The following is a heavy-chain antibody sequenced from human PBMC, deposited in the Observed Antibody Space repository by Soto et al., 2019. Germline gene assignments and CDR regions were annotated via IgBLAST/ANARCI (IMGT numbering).Heavy chain of an antibody. V-gene: IGHV4-39*01. CDR2: IYYSGST. CDR3: ARHYSSGSRNWFDP. D-gene: IGHD6-19*01. Sequence: QLQLQESGPGLVKPSETLSLTCSVSGGSINSSSYFWGWVRQPPGKGLEWIGSIYYSGSTYYNPALRSGVTISVETSKNQFSLKLSSVTAADTAVFYCARHYSSGSRNWFDPCGQGTLGTVSS. CDR1: GGSINSSSYF. J-gene: IGHJ5*02.